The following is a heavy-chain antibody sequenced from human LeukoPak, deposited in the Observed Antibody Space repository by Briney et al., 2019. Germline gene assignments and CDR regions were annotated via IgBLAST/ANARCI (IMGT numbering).Heavy chain of an antibody. CDR3: ARDLSSGWYGGYYYYMDV. Sequence: SETLSLTCTVSGGSISSYYWSWIRQPAGKGLEGIGRIYTSGSTNYNPSLTSRVTMSVDTSKNQFSLKLSSVTAANTAVYYCARDLSSGWYGGYYYYMDVWGKGTTVTVSS. D-gene: IGHD6-19*01. V-gene: IGHV4-4*07. CDR1: GGSISSYY. CDR2: IYTSGST. J-gene: IGHJ6*03.